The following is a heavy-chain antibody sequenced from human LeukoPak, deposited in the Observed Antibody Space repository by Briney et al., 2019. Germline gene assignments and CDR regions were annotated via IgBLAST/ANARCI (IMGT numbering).Heavy chain of an antibody. Sequence: GRSLRLSCAASGFTFSSYAMHWVRQAPGKGLEWVAVISYDGSNKYYADSVKGRFTISRDNSKNTLYLQMNSLRAEDTAVYYCAKDGGYHDYWGQGTLVTVSS. D-gene: IGHD3-16*02. J-gene: IGHJ4*02. CDR3: AKDGGYHDY. V-gene: IGHV3-30*04. CDR1: GFTFSSYA. CDR2: ISYDGSNK.